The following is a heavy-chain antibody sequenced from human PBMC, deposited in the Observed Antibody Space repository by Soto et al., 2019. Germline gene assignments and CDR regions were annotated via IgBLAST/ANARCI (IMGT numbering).Heavy chain of an antibody. D-gene: IGHD3-10*01. Sequence: GGSMRLSCAASGLTVKSYGMNWVRQEPGKGLEWVSAISGSGGSTYYADSVKGRFTISRDNSKNTLYLQMNSLRAEDTAVYYCAKVVQITIPYYFDYWGQGTLVTVSS. CDR1: GLTVKSYG. CDR3: AKVVQITIPYYFDY. V-gene: IGHV3-23*01. J-gene: IGHJ4*02. CDR2: ISGSGGST.